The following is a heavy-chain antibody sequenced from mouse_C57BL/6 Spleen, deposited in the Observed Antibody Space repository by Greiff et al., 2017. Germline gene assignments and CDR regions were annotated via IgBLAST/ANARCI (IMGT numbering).Heavy chain of an antibody. CDR2: LSSGGSYT. Sequence: EVKLVESGGDLVKPGGSLKLSCAASGFTFSSYGLSWVRQTPDKRLEWVATLSSGGSYTYYPDSLKRRFPISRDNAQNTLYLQMSSLKTEDTAMYYCAEHDYYGSSCKWYCDVWGTGTTVTVSS. V-gene: IGHV5-6*01. D-gene: IGHD1-1*01. CDR3: AEHDYYGSSCKWYCDV. CDR1: GFTFSSYG. J-gene: IGHJ1*03.